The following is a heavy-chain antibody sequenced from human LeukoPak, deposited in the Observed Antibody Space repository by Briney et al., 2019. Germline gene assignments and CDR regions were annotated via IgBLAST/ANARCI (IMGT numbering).Heavy chain of an antibody. D-gene: IGHD4-17*01. CDR2: IYYSGST. V-gene: IGHV4-59*01. J-gene: IGHJ4*02. CDR3: ARVADGDYGFDY. CDR1: GGSFSGYY. Sequence: SETLSLTCAVYGGSFSGYYWSWIRQPPGKGLEWIGYIYYSGSTNYNPSLKSRVTISVDTSKNQFSLKLSSVAAADTAVYYCARVADGDYGFDYWGQGTLVTVSS.